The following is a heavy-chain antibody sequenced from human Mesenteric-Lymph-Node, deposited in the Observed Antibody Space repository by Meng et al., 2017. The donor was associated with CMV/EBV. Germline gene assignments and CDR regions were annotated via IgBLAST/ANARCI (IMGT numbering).Heavy chain of an antibody. CDR2: INAYNGNT. CDR1: GYTFTELA. D-gene: IGHD6-13*01. V-gene: IGHV1-18*01. J-gene: IGHJ4*02. Sequence: SCKVSGYTFTELAMHWVRQAPGQGLEWMGWINAYNGNTNYAQNLQGRVTMTTDTSTSTAYMELRSLRSDDTAVYYCGRFDSSTRGTDYWGQGTLVTVSS. CDR3: GRFDSSTRGTDY.